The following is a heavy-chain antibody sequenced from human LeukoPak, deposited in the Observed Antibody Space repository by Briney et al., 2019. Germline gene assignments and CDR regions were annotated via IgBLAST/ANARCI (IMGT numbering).Heavy chain of an antibody. Sequence: SETLSLTCAVYGGSFSGYYWSWIRQPPGKGLEWIGEINHSGSTNYNPSLKSRVTISVNTSKNQFSLKLSSVTAADTAVYYCARGRIFDYWGQGTLVTVSS. CDR1: GGSFSGYY. CDR2: INHSGST. D-gene: IGHD2-15*01. V-gene: IGHV4-34*01. J-gene: IGHJ4*02. CDR3: ARGRIFDY.